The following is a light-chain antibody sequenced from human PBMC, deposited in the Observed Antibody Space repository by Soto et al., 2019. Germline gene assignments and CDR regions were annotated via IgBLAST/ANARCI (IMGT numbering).Light chain of an antibody. Sequence: QSVLTQPPSASGSPGQSVTISCTGTSSDVGGYNYVSWYQQHPGKAPKLMIYDVTKRPSGVPDRFSGSKSGNTASLTVSGLQAEDEADYYCSSYEGSNNYVVFGGGTKLTVL. CDR2: DVT. CDR1: SSDVGGYNY. V-gene: IGLV2-8*01. CDR3: SSYEGSNNYVV. J-gene: IGLJ2*01.